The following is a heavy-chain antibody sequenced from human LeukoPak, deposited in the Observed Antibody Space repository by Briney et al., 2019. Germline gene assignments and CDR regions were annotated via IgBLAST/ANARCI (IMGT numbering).Heavy chain of an antibody. CDR2: TNHSGST. CDR3: ARGGLRFLEWLGPDY. J-gene: IGHJ4*02. CDR1: GGSFSGYY. D-gene: IGHD3-3*01. Sequence: SETLSLTCAVYGGSFSGYYWSWIRQPPGKGLEWIGETNHSGSTNYNPSLKSRVTISVDTSKNQFSLKLSSVTAADTAVYYCARGGLRFLEWLGPDYWGQGTLVTVSS. V-gene: IGHV4-34*01.